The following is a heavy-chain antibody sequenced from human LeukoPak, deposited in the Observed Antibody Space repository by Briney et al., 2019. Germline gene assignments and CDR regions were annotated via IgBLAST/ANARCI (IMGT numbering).Heavy chain of an antibody. J-gene: IGHJ6*03. Sequence: PSEPLPLTSAAIGGPLSGTSWGWFGNPPGKGLDWMGELNLVERPTSNPSLKSRVTISVDTSKNQFSLKLSSVTAADTAVYYCARARPYYDFWSGYYSTLDYYYYYMDVWGKGTTVTVSS. CDR3: ARARPYYDFWSGYYSTLDYYYYYMDV. D-gene: IGHD3-3*01. V-gene: IGHV4-34*01. CDR2: LNLVERP. CDR1: GGPLSGTS.